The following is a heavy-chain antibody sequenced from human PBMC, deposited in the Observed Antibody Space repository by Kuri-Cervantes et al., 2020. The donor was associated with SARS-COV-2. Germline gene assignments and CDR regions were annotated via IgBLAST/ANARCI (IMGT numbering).Heavy chain of an antibody. CDR3: ARGKGLLSTLAADY. CDR2: INTNTGNS. J-gene: IGHJ4*02. V-gene: IGHV7-4-1*02. D-gene: IGHD6-19*01. CDR1: GYTFSNYG. Sequence: ASVKVSCKASGYTFSNYGMNWVRQAPGQGLEWMGWINTNTGNSRYAQGFTGRYVFSLDTSGNTAYLQISGLKAEDTAIYFCARGKGLLSTLAADYWGQGTRVTSYS.